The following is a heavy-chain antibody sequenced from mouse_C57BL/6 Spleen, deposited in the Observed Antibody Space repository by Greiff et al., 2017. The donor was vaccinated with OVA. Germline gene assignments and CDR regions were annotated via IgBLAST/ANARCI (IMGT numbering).Heavy chain of an antibody. CDR1: GYTFTSYW. J-gene: IGHJ2*01. CDR3: ARDFDY. Sequence: QVQLQQPGAELVRPGTSVKLSCKASGYTFTSYWMHWVKQRPGQGLEWIGVIDPSDSYTNYNQKFKGKATLTVDTSSSTAYMQLSSLTSEDSAVYYCARDFDYGGQGTTLTVSS. V-gene: IGHV1-59*01. CDR2: IDPSDSYT.